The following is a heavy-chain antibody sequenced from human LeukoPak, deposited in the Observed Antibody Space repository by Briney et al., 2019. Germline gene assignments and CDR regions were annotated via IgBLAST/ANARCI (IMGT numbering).Heavy chain of an antibody. Sequence: GGSLRLSCAASGFTFSSYTMSWVRQAPGKGLEWVSGISWNSGSIGYADSVKGRFTISRDNAKNSLYLQMNSLRAEDTAVYYCATLYGGSLDYWGQGTLVTVSS. CDR2: ISWNSGSI. D-gene: IGHD5-12*01. CDR3: ATLYGGSLDY. V-gene: IGHV3-9*01. CDR1: GFTFSSYT. J-gene: IGHJ4*02.